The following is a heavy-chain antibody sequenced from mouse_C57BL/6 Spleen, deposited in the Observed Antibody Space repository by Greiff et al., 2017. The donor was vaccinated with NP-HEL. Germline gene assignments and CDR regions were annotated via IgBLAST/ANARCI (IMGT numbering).Heavy chain of an antibody. CDR2: IYPRSGNT. Sequence: VQLVESGAELARPGASVKLSCKASGYTFTSYGISWVKQRTGQGLEWIGEIYPRSGNTYYNEKFKGKATLTADKSSSTAYMELRSLTSEDSAVYFCARRGYDYDRGFDYWGQGTTLTVSS. CDR3: ARRGYDYDRGFDY. V-gene: IGHV1-81*01. D-gene: IGHD2-4*01. CDR1: GYTFTSYG. J-gene: IGHJ2*01.